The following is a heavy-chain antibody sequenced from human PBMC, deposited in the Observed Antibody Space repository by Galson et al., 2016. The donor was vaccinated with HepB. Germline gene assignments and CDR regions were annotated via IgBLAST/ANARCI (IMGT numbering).Heavy chain of an antibody. Sequence: ITAYHWSWIRQPPGKGLEWIGYMSYGGSTHHNPSLKSRVTISVDTPKNQISLKLNSVTAADTAVYYCATGGGTYWYFDLWGRGTLVTVSS. CDR2: MSYGGST. D-gene: IGHD3-16*01. CDR1: ITAYH. CDR3: ATGGGTYWYFDL. V-gene: IGHV4-59*03. J-gene: IGHJ2*01.